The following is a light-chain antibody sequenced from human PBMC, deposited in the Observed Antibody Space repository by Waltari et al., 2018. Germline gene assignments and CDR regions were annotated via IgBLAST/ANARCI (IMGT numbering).Light chain of an antibody. V-gene: IGLV2-14*03. CDR3: SSYTSSSTLTV. Sequence: QSALTQPASVSGSPGQSITISCTGTSSDVGGYTYVSWYQQHPGKAPKLMIYDVINRPSGFSNRFSGSKSGNTASQTIPGLQAADEADYYCSSYTSSSTLTVFGGGTQLTVL. J-gene: IGLJ7*01. CDR2: DVI. CDR1: SSDVGGYTY.